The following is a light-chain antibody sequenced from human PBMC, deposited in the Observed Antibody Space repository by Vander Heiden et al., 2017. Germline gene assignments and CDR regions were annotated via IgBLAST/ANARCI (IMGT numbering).Light chain of an antibody. Sequence: SYVLTQPPSVSVAPGHTASITCGGNNIGNNNVDWYQQKPGQAPVLVVYADSVRPSGIPERLSGSNSGDTATLTISGVEAGDEADYYCQVWDNSDNLVIFGGGTKLTVL. J-gene: IGLJ2*01. V-gene: IGLV3-21*02. CDR2: ADS. CDR1: NIGNNN. CDR3: QVWDNSDNLVI.